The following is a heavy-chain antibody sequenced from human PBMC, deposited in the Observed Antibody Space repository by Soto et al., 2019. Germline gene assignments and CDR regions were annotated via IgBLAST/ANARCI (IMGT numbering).Heavy chain of an antibody. D-gene: IGHD4-17*01. Sequence: EVQLVESGGGLVQPGGSLRLSCAASGFTFSSYWMHWVRQAPGKGLVWVSRINRDGSSTSYADSVKGRFTISRDNAKNTLYLQMNSLRAEDTAVYYCARAYGDYIHFDYWGQGTLVTVSS. CDR1: GFTFSSYW. J-gene: IGHJ4*02. CDR2: INRDGSST. V-gene: IGHV3-74*01. CDR3: ARAYGDYIHFDY.